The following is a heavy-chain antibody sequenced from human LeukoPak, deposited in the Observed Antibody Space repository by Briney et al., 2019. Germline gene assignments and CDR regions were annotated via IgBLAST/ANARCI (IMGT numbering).Heavy chain of an antibody. CDR1: GGTFSSYA. J-gene: IGHJ3*02. D-gene: IGHD2-15*01. CDR2: IIPIFGTA. V-gene: IGHV1-69*06. CDR3: ARALGYCSGGSCPTAFDI. Sequence: SVKVSCKASGGTFSSYAISWVRQAPGQGLEWMGGIIPIFGTANYAQKFQGRVTITADKSTSTAYMEQSSLRSEDTAVYYCARALGYCSGGSCPTAFDIWGQGTMVTVSS.